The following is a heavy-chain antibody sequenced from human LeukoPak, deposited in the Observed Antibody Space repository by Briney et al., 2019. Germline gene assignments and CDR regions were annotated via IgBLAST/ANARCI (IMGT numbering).Heavy chain of an antibody. CDR3: ARGRPYDFWSGYYRPLGYYYYMDV. J-gene: IGHJ6*03. CDR2: IYSSGNT. V-gene: IGHV4-4*07. D-gene: IGHD3-3*01. Sequence: SETLSLTCTVSGDTISIYYWSWIRQPAGRGLEWIGRIYSSGNTNYNPSLKSRVTMSVDTSNHQFSLNLRSVTTADTAVYYCARGRPYDFWSGYYRPLGYYYYMDVWGKGTTVTVSS. CDR1: GDTISIYY.